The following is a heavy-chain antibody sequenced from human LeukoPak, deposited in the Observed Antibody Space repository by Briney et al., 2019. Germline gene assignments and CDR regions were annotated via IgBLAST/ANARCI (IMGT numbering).Heavy chain of an antibody. Sequence: PSETLSLTCTVSGGSISSSNSYWGWIRQPPGKGLEWIGYIYYSGSTYYNPSLKSRVTILVDTSKNQFSLKLSSVTAADTAVYYCASQYYYGSGSYNWFDPWGQGTLVTVSS. CDR3: ASQYYYGSGSYNWFDP. V-gene: IGHV4-31*03. J-gene: IGHJ5*02. D-gene: IGHD3-10*01. CDR2: IYYSGST. CDR1: GGSISSSNSY.